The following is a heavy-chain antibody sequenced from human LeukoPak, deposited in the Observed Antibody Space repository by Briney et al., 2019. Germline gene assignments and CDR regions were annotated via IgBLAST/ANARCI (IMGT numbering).Heavy chain of an antibody. J-gene: IGHJ4*02. V-gene: IGHV4-59*01. CDR2: IYNNENT. CDR3: ATLYTVANFDY. CDR1: GGSISSYY. Sequence: SETLSLTCTVSGGSISSYYWSWIRQPPGKGLEWIGYIYNNENTNYNPSLKSRVTMSIDTSQKQCSLKLTPVTAADTAVYYCATLYTVANFDYWGQGTLVTVSS. D-gene: IGHD4-23*01.